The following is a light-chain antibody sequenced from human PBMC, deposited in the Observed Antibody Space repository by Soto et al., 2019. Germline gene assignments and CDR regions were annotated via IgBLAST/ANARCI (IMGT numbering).Light chain of an antibody. CDR3: CSYAGGLTSAGYV. Sequence: ALTQPASVSGSPGQSITISCTGTSSDVGSYTLVSWYQQHPGEAPKLIIYEGSKRPSGVSNRFSGSKSVNTASLTISGLRAEDEADYYCCSYAGGLTSAGYVFGTATKLTVL. J-gene: IGLJ1*01. CDR1: SSDVGSYTL. V-gene: IGLV2-23*01. CDR2: EGS.